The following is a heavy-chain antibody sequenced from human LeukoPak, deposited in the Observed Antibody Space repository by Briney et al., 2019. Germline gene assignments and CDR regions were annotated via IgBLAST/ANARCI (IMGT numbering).Heavy chain of an antibody. CDR1: GFTFSSYA. D-gene: IGHD6-19*01. J-gene: IGHJ6*03. CDR3: AREAVAGTETYYYYYMDV. CDR2: ISLDGSNK. V-gene: IGHV3-30*04. Sequence: GGSLRLSCAASGFTFSSYAMHWVRQAPGKGLEWVAVISLDGSNKYYADSVKGRFTISRDNAKNSLYLQMNSLRAEDTAVYYCAREAVAGTETYYYYYMDVWGKGTTVTVSS.